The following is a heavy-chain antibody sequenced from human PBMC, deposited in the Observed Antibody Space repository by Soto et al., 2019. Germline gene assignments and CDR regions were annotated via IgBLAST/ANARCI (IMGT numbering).Heavy chain of an antibody. CDR2: IWYDGSNK. CDR3: ARGGTTAEMSIDY. Sequence: GGSLRLSCAASGFTFSSYGMHWVRQAPGKGLEWVAVIWYDGSNKYYADSVKGRFTISRDNSKNTLYLQMNSLRAEDTAVYYCARGGTTAEMSIDYWGQGTLVTVSS. J-gene: IGHJ4*02. CDR1: GFTFSSYG. V-gene: IGHV3-33*01. D-gene: IGHD4-17*01.